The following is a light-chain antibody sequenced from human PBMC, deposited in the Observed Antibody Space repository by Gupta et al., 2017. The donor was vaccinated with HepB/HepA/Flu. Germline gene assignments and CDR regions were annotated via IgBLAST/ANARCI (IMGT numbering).Light chain of an antibody. CDR2: AAS. CDR1: QSVSNY. V-gene: IGKV1-39*01. Sequence: DIQMNHSPSSLSASVGDRVTITCRASQSVSNYLNWYQQKPGKAPKLLIYAASSLQRGVHSRFSGSGGGTDFTLTISSRQPEDFATYYCQQSNRNHHRLTFGHGTKVDIK. CDR3: QQSNRNHHRLT. J-gene: IGKJ3*01.